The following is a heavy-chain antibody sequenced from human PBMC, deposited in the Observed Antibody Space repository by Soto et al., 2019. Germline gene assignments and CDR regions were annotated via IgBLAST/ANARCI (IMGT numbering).Heavy chain of an antibody. V-gene: IGHV3-9*01. Sequence: GGSLRLSCAASGFTVSTNYMTWVRQAPGKGLEWVSGISWNSGSIGYADSVKARFTISRDNAKNSLYLQMNSLRAEDTAFYYCAKDLGYYYDSSGYYNYWGQGTLVTVSS. J-gene: IGHJ4*02. D-gene: IGHD3-22*01. CDR2: ISWNSGSI. CDR3: AKDLGYYYDSSGYYNY. CDR1: GFTVSTNY.